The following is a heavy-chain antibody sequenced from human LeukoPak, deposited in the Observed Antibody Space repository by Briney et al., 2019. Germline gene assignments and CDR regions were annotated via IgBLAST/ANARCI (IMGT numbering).Heavy chain of an antibody. CDR1: GGSISSSSYY. CDR3: AVLLWFGEPRDFDY. CDR2: IYYSGST. J-gene: IGHJ4*02. Sequence: SETLSLTCTVSGGSISSSSYYWGWIRQPPGKGLEWIGSIYYSGSTYYNPSLKSRVTISVDTSKNQFSLKLSSVTAADTAVYYCAVLLWFGEPRDFDYWGQGTLVTVSS. V-gene: IGHV4-39*01. D-gene: IGHD3-10*01.